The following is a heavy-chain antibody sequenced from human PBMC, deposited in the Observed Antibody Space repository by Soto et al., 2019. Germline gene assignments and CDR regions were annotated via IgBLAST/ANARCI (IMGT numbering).Heavy chain of an antibody. V-gene: IGHV5-51*01. J-gene: IGHJ5*02. CDR2: IYPGDSDT. CDR1: VYAFSSYW. D-gene: IGHD2-8*02. CDR3: ARGSCTDTICDPWFDP. Sequence: GESLKISWQGSVYAFSSYWIAWWRQMPVKGLEWMGIIYPGDSDTRYSPSFQGQVTISVDKSITTAYLQWSSLKASDTAMYYCARGSCTDTICDPWFDPWGQGTMVTVSS.